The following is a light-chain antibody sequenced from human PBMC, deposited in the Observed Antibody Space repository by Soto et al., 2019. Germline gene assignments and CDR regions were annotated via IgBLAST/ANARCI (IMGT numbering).Light chain of an antibody. CDR3: QQFSSYSRT. Sequence: DIQMTQSPSTLSAYVGDRVTITCRASQSVNSWLAWYQQKPGRAPKLLIYSVSNLDSGVPSRFSGSGSGTEFTLTISSLQPDDFATYYCQQFSSYSRTFGQGTNVEMK. J-gene: IGKJ1*01. V-gene: IGKV1-5*01. CDR1: QSVNSW. CDR2: SVS.